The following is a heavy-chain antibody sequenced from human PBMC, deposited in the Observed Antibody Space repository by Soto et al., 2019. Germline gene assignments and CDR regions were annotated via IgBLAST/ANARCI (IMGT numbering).Heavy chain of an antibody. V-gene: IGHV1-69*13. D-gene: IGHD3-22*01. J-gene: IGHJ6*02. CDR2: IIPIFGTA. CDR3: ARVRGYDSSGYYPRRPRSHYYYYGMDV. Sequence: GASVKVSCKASGGTFSSYAISWVRQAPGQGLEWMGGIIPIFGTANYAQKFQGRVTITADESTSTAYMELSSLRSEDTAVYYWARVRGYDSSGYYPRRPRSHYYYYGMDVWGQGTTVTVSS. CDR1: GGTFSSYA.